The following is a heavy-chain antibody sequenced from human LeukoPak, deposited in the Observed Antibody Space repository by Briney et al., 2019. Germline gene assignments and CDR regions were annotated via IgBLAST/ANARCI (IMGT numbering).Heavy chain of an antibody. CDR2: ISTSGDST. J-gene: IGHJ4*02. D-gene: IGHD6-19*01. CDR1: GFTFSSQS. V-gene: IGHV3-21*06. Sequence: SGGSLRLSCAASGFTFSSQSMNWARQAPGKGLEWVAYISTSGDSTKYADSVEGRYTISRDNAENSLFLLMNSLRVEDTAVYYCVKNGWLDYWGQGILVTVSS. CDR3: VKNGWLDY.